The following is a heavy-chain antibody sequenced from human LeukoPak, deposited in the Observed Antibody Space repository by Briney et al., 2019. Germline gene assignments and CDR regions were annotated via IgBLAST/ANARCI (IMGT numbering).Heavy chain of an antibody. Sequence: GESLKISCKGSGYSFTSYWIGWVRQMPGKGLEWMGIIYPGDSDTRYSPSFQGQVTISADKSISTAYLQWSSLRASDTAMYYCARQGSHYYGSGSYLIPWGQGTLVTVSS. CDR3: ARQGSHYYGSGSYLIP. CDR1: GYSFTSYW. D-gene: IGHD3-10*01. J-gene: IGHJ5*02. V-gene: IGHV5-51*01. CDR2: IYPGDSDT.